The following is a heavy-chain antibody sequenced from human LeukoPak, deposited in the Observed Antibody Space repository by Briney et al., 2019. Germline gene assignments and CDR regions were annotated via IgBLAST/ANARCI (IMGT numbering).Heavy chain of an antibody. V-gene: IGHV4-34*01. CDR1: GGSFSDYY. D-gene: IGHD3-3*01. CDR2: INDGGSS. J-gene: IGHJ6*03. CDR3: ARGRFTIFGAVVRNYYYMDV. Sequence: SETLSLTCGVFGGSFSDYYWNWIRQPPGKGREWIGEINDGGSSNYNPSLKSRVTISVDTSKNQLSLNLTSVPAADTAVYYCARGRFTIFGAVVRNYYYMDVWGKGTTVTASS.